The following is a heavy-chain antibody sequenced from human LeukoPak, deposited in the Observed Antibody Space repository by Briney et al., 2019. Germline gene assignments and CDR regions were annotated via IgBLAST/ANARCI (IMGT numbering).Heavy chain of an antibody. V-gene: IGHV4-59*01. D-gene: IGHD1-26*01. J-gene: IGHJ4*02. CDR3: AREPRFGSYSIDY. CDR1: GGSMSSYY. CDR2: IYYSGST. Sequence: SETLSLTCSVSGGSMSSYYWSWIRQPPGKGLEWIGYIYYSGSTNYNPSLRSRVTMSVDTSKNQFSLKLSSVTAADTAVYYCAREPRFGSYSIDYWGQGTLVTVSS.